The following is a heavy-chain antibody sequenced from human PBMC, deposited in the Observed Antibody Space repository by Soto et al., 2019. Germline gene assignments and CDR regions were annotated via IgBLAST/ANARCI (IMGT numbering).Heavy chain of an antibody. CDR3: AREEDCSGGRCYQFDY. V-gene: IGHV1-69*04. CDR2: IIPILGIA. CDR1: GGTFSSYI. Sequence: VASVKVSCKASGGTFSSYIISWVRQAPGQGLEWMGRIIPILGIANYAQKFQGRVTITADKSTSTAYMELSSLRSEDTAVYFCAREEDCSGGRCYQFDYWGQGTLVTVSS. J-gene: IGHJ4*02. D-gene: IGHD2-15*01.